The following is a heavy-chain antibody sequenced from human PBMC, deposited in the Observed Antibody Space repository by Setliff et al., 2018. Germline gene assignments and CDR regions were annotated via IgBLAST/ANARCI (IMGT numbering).Heavy chain of an antibody. CDR2: IYPGDSDT. J-gene: IGHJ4*02. D-gene: IGHD3-22*01. CDR1: GYSFTSYW. Sequence: GESLKISCNGSGYSFTSYWIGWVRQMPGKGLEWMGIIYPGDSDTRYSPSFQGQVTISADKSISTAYLQWSSLKASDTAMYYCARESYDSSGYIYYFDYWGQGTLVTVSS. V-gene: IGHV5-51*01. CDR3: ARESYDSSGYIYYFDY.